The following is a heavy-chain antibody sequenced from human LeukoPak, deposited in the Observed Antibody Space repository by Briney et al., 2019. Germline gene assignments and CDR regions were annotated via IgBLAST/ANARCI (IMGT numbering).Heavy chain of an antibody. V-gene: IGHV2-70*11. CDR2: IDWDGDK. Sequence: SGPALFRPTHTLTLTCVFSGFSLSTSGMSVSWIRQPPGKALEWLARIDWDGDKYYNTFLETRLTISKDTSNNQLVLTMTNMDPVDTATYYCARVRSIAGATALDFWGQGTLVTVSS. J-gene: IGHJ4*02. CDR3: ARVRSIAGATALDF. CDR1: GFSLSTSGMS. D-gene: IGHD1-26*01.